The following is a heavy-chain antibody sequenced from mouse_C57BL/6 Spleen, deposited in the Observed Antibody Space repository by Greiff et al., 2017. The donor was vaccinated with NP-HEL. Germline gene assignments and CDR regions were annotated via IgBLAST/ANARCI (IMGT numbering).Heavy chain of an antibody. CDR3: ADEGPEAY. CDR1: GYTFTSYG. CDR2: IYSRSGNN. Sequence: QVQLKQSGAELARPGASVKLSCKASGYTFTSYGISWVKQRPGQGLEWIGEIYSRSGNNYYHEKFKGQATLSADKSSSTAYMELRSLTSEDSAVYFCADEGPEAYWGQGTLVTVSA. J-gene: IGHJ3*01. V-gene: IGHV1-81*01. D-gene: IGHD2-3*01.